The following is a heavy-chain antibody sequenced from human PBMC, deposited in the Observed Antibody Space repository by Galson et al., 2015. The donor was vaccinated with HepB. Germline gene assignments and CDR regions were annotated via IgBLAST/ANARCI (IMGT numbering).Heavy chain of an antibody. D-gene: IGHD5-18*01. CDR1: GYTFTSYG. CDR2: ISAYNGNT. V-gene: IGHV1-18*01. Sequence: SVKVSCKASGYTFTSYGISWVRQAPGQGLEWMGWISAYNGNTNYAQKLQGRVTMTTDTSTSTAYMELRSLRSDDTAVYYCAALPDSLGYGYYWGQGTLVTVSS. CDR3: AALPDSLGYGYY. J-gene: IGHJ4*02.